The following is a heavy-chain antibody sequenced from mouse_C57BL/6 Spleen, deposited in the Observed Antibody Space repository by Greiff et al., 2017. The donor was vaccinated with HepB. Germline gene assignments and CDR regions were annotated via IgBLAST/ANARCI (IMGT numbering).Heavy chain of an antibody. Sequence: EVHLVESEGGLVQPGSSMKLSCTASGFTFSDYYMAWVRQVPEKGLEWVANINYDGSSTYYLDSLKSRFIISRDNAKNILYLQMSSLKSEDTATYYCARVEGDGYYFDYWGQGTTLTVSS. CDR2: INYDGSST. CDR1: GFTFSDYY. CDR3: ARVEGDGYYFDY. D-gene: IGHD1-1*01. V-gene: IGHV5-16*01. J-gene: IGHJ2*01.